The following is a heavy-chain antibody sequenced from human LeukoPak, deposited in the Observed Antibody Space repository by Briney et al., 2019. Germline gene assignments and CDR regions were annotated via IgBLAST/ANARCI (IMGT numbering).Heavy chain of an antibody. D-gene: IGHD3-16*01. J-gene: IGHJ4*02. CDR1: GFTFDDYA. CDR3: AKDTKGEGAFDY. V-gene: IGHV3-9*01. Sequence: GRSLRLSCAASGFTFDDYAMHWVRQAPGKGLEWVSGISWNSGSIGYADSVKGRFTISRDNAKNSLYLQMNSLRAEDTALYYCAKDTKGEGAFDYWAREPWSPSPQ. CDR2: ISWNSGSI.